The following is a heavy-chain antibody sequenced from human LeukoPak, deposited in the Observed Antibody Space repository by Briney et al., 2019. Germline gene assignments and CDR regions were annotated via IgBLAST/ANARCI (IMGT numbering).Heavy chain of an antibody. CDR1: GGSVSSGNHY. CDR3: ERFAIYRSGSYYNFDY. J-gene: IGHJ4*02. D-gene: IGHD3-10*01. Sequence: SETLSLTCTVSGGSVSSGNHYCSWIRQPPGKGLEWIGYIYYSGSTNYNPSLKSRVTISVDTSKNQFSLKLSSVTAADTAVYYCERFAIYRSGSYYNFDYWGQGTLVTVSS. V-gene: IGHV4-61*01. CDR2: IYYSGST.